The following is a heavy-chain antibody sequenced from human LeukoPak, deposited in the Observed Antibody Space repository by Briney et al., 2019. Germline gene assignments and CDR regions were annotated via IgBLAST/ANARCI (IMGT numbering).Heavy chain of an antibody. D-gene: IGHD1-1*01. J-gene: IGHJ4*02. CDR3: ARYTTGDFDY. Sequence: EESLKISCKGSGYSFTSYWISWVRQMPGKGLEWMGRIDPSDSYTNYSPSFQGHVTISADKSISTAYLQWSSLKASDTAMYYCARYTTGDFDYWGQGTLVTVSS. V-gene: IGHV5-10-1*01. CDR2: IDPSDSYT. CDR1: GYSFTSYW.